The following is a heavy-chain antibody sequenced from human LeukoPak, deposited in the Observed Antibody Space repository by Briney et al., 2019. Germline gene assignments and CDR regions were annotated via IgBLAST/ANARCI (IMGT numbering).Heavy chain of an antibody. J-gene: IGHJ4*02. CDR2: IRYDGSNK. CDR1: GFTFSSYG. D-gene: IGHD4-17*01. CDR3: ARDEDYGDYVFDY. V-gene: IGHV3-30*02. Sequence: GGSLRLSCAASGFTFSSYGMHWVRQAPGKGLEWVAIIRYDGSNKYYADSVKGRFTISRDNSKNTLYLQMNSLRAEDTAVYYCARDEDYGDYVFDYWGQGTLVTVSS.